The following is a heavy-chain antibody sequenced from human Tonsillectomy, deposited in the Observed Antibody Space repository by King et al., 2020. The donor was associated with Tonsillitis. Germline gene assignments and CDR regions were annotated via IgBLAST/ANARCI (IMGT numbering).Heavy chain of an antibody. Sequence: VQLVESGGNLVQPGGSLTLSCAHSGLTFTDCDMNSGRQPPGKRLEWFSGIISGGSTYYADSVKGRFTISRDNSKNTLYLQMNSLRAEDTAVYYCATLITARLDYWGQGTLVTVSS. D-gene: IGHD6-6*01. CDR2: IISGGST. CDR3: ATLITARLDY. J-gene: IGHJ4*02. V-gene: IGHV3-23*04. CDR1: GLTFTDCD.